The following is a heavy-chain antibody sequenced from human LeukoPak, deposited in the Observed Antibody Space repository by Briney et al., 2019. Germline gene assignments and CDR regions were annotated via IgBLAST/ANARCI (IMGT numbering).Heavy chain of an antibody. D-gene: IGHD6-19*01. J-gene: IGHJ5*02. V-gene: IGHV4-39*01. CDR3: ARHAVPNSSENWFDP. Sequence: SETLSLTCSVSGGSMIAHYWGWVRQPPGKGLEWIGTIHYSGSTYYNPSLKSRVTISVDTSKNQFSLKLSSVTAADTAVYYCARHAVPNSSENWFDPWGQGTLVTVSS. CDR2: IHYSGST. CDR1: GGSMIAHY.